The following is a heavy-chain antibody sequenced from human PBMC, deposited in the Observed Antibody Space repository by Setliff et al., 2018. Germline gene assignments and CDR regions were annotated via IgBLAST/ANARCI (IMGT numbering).Heavy chain of an antibody. V-gene: IGHV1-18*01. CDR2: ISPYNSNT. CDR3: ARDLSTTVMTRSWYYFDY. D-gene: IGHD4-17*01. Sequence: ASVKVSSKASGYTFATYGISWVRQAPGQGLEWMGWISPYNSNTNYAQNFQGRVTMTTDTSTSTAYMELRSLRSDDTAMYYCARDLSTTVMTRSWYYFDYWGQGTLVTVSS. J-gene: IGHJ4*02. CDR1: GYTFATYG.